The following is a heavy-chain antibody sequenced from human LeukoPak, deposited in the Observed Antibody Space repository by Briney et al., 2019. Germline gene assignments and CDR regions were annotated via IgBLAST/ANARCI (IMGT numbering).Heavy chain of an antibody. CDR3: AREFEQLVLDY. D-gene: IGHD6-6*01. J-gene: IGHJ4*02. CDR2: ISASRDIT. CDR1: GFNYSSYT. Sequence: GGSLRLSCAASGFNYSSYTMNWVRQAPGMGLEWLSYISASRDITYYADSVKGRFTISRDNAKNSLYLQMNSLRAEDTAVYYCAREFEQLVLDYWGQGTLVTVSS. V-gene: IGHV3-48*01.